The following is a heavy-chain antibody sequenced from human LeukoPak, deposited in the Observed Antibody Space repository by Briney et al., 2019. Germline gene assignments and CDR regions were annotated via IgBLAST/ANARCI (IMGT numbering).Heavy chain of an antibody. J-gene: IGHJ4*02. D-gene: IGHD3-22*01. V-gene: IGHV3-23*01. CDR1: GITLSNYG. Sequence: GGSLRLSCAVSGITLSNYGMSWVRQAPGKGLEWVAGISDSAGRTNYAASVKGRFTNSRDNPKNTLYLQMNSLRAEDTAVYFCAKRGVVIRVILVGFHKEAYYFDSWGQGALVTVSS. CDR2: ISDSAGRT. CDR3: AKRGVVIRVILVGFHKEAYYFDS.